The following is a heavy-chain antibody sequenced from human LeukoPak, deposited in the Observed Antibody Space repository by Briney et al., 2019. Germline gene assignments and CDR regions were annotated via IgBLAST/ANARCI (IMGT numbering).Heavy chain of an antibody. V-gene: IGHV3-20*04. J-gene: IGHJ4*02. Sequence: GGSLRLSCAASGFTFDDYGMSWVRQAPGKGLEWVSGINWNGGSTGYADSVKGRFTVSKDNSKSTLYLQMNSLRAEDTAVYYCARDLGNYGSGSSYFDYWGQGTLVTVSS. CDR2: INWNGGST. CDR3: ARDLGNYGSGSSYFDY. CDR1: GFTFDDYG. D-gene: IGHD3-10*01.